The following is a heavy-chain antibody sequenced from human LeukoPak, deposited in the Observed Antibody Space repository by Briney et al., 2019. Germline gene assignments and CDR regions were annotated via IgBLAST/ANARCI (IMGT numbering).Heavy chain of an antibody. Sequence: SGTLSLTFTVSGGSISSSSYYWGWIRQPPGKGLEWIGSIYYSGSTYYNPSLKSRVTISVDTSKNQFSLELSSVTAADTAVYYCARAPISGAAAGTFDYWGQGTLVTVSS. D-gene: IGHD6-13*01. J-gene: IGHJ4*02. CDR1: GGSISSSSYY. CDR3: ARAPISGAAAGTFDY. CDR2: IYYSGST. V-gene: IGHV4-39*07.